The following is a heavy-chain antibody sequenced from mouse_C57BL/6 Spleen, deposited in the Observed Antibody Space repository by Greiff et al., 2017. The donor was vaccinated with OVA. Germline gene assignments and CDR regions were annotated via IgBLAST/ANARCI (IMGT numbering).Heavy chain of an antibody. J-gene: IGHJ3*01. CDR2: IYPSDSET. Sequence: VQLQQSGAELVRPGTSVKVSCKASGYAFTNYLIEWVKQRPGQGLEWIGNIYPSDSETHYNQKFKDKATLTVDKSSSTAYMQLSSLTSEDSAVYYCARSGSSSFAYWGQGTLVTVSA. D-gene: IGHD1-1*01. CDR3: ARSGSSSFAY. CDR1: GYAFTNYL. V-gene: IGHV1-61*01.